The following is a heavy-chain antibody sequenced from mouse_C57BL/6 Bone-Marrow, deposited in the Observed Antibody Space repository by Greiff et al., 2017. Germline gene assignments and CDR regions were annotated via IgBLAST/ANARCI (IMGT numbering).Heavy chain of an antibody. CDR3: ASRVRRGFAY. V-gene: IGHV1-69*01. D-gene: IGHD2-14*01. J-gene: IGHJ3*01. CDR2: IDPSDSYT. Sequence: QVQLQQPGAELVMPGASVKLSCKASGYTFTSYWMHWVKQRPGQGLEWIGEIDPSDSYTNYNQKFKGKSTLTVDKSSSTAYMQLSSLTSEDSAVYYCASRVRRGFAYWGQGTLVTVSA. CDR1: GYTFTSYW.